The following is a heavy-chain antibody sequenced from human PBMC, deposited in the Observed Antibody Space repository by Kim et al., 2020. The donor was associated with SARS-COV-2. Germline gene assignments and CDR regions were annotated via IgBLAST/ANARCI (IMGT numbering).Heavy chain of an antibody. J-gene: IGHJ3*02. Sequence: PPPKSRVTISVDTSQTQFSLKLSSVTAADTAVYYCASIIVGATHPDAFDIWGQGTMVTVSS. CDR3: ASIIVGATHPDAFDI. D-gene: IGHD1-26*01. V-gene: IGHV4-4*09.